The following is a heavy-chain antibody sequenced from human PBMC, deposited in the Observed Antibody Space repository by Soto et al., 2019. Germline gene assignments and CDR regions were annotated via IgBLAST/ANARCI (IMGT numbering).Heavy chain of an antibody. V-gene: IGHV3-73*01. CDR1: GFTFSDSA. J-gene: IGHJ4*02. D-gene: IGHD2-15*01. Sequence: GGSLRLSCAASGFTFSDSAMHWVRQASGKGLEWVGRIRSKPNSYATVYAESVKGRFTISRDDSKNTAYLQMNSLKTEDTAVHYCTRRECSGGSCYADYWGQGTLVTVSS. CDR3: TRRECSGGSCYADY. CDR2: IRSKPNSYAT.